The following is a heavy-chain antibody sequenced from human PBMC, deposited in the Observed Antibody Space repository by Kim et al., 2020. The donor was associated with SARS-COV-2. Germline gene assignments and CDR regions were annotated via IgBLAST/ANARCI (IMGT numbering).Heavy chain of an antibody. Sequence: GGSLRLSCAASGFTFSSAWMTWFRQAPGKGLEWVANINRDGSKENYVDFVKGRFTISRDNAKSPVFLQLYNLRAEDTAVLYCARVIDESGYDRNDYWGQG. J-gene: IGHJ4*02. CDR1: GFTFSSAW. CDR2: INRDGSKE. D-gene: IGHD5-12*01. CDR3: ARVIDESGYDRNDY. V-gene: IGHV3-7*01.